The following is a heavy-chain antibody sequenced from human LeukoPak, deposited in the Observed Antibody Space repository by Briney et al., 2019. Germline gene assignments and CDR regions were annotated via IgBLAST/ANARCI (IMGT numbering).Heavy chain of an antibody. Sequence: GGSLTLSCAASGFTLSSYEVNWVRQAPGKGLEWVSYISTSGSTKYYADSVKGRFTISRDNAENSLYLQMNSLRAEDTAVYYCARRYCSSTSCTLDYWGQGTLVTVSS. CDR3: ARRYCSSTSCTLDY. J-gene: IGHJ4*02. CDR1: GFTLSSYE. CDR2: ISTSGSTK. D-gene: IGHD2-2*01. V-gene: IGHV3-48*03.